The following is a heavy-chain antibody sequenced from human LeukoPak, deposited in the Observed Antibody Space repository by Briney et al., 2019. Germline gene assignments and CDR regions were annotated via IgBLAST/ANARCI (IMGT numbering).Heavy chain of an antibody. D-gene: IGHD6-19*01. Sequence: PGGSLRLSCAASGFTFSGHWMHWVRQTPGKGLVWVSHINGDGSTINYADSVKGRFTISRDNAKNTLYLQMNSLRAEDTAVYYCVRDSSASYWGQGTLVTVSS. J-gene: IGHJ4*02. CDR1: GFTFSGHW. CDR2: INGDGSTI. V-gene: IGHV3-74*01. CDR3: VRDSSASY.